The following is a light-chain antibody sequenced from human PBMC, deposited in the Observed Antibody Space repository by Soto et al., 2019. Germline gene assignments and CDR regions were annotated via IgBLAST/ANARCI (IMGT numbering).Light chain of an antibody. CDR1: SSDVGGYNY. J-gene: IGLJ1*01. CDR3: CSYAGNDNYV. Sequence: QSALTQPPSASGSPGQSVTISCTGTSSDVGGYNYVSWYQQHPGKAPKLIIYEVNKRPSGVPDRFSGAKSGSTASLSVSGLQAEDEADYYCCSYAGNDNYVFGTGTKLTVL. V-gene: IGLV2-8*01. CDR2: EVN.